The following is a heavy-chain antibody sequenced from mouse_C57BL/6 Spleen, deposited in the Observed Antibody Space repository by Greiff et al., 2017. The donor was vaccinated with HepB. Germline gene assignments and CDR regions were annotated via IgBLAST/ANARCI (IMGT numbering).Heavy chain of an antibody. D-gene: IGHD1-1*01. CDR3: AREGKITTGAMDY. J-gene: IGHJ4*01. CDR2: ISSGSSTI. Sequence: VQLKESGGGLVKPGGSLKLSCAASGFTFSDYGMHWVRQAPEKGLEWVAYISSGSSTIYYADTVKGRFTISRDNAKNTLFLQMTSLRSEDTAMYYCAREGKITTGAMDYWGQGTSVTVSS. V-gene: IGHV5-17*01. CDR1: GFTFSDYG.